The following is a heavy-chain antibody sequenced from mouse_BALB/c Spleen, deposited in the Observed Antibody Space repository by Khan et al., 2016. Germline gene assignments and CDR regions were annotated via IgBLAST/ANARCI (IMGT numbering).Heavy chain of an antibody. Sequence: QLQESGPGLVKPSQSLSLTCTVTGYSITSDYAWNWIRQFPGNKLEWMGYISYSGSTSYNPSLKSRISITRDTSKNQFFLQLNSVTTEDTATYYCARLPYGSSDDYYAMDYWGQGTSVTVSS. D-gene: IGHD1-1*01. J-gene: IGHJ4*01. CDR3: ARLPYGSSDDYYAMDY. V-gene: IGHV3-2*02. CDR1: GYSITSDYA. CDR2: ISYSGST.